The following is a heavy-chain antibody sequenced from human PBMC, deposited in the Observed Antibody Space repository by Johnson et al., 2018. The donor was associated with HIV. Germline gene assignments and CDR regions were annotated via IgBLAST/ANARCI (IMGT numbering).Heavy chain of an antibody. CDR3: AKERAYIRTFDI. J-gene: IGHJ3*02. V-gene: IGHV3-30*18. CDR1: GFTFSSYG. Sequence: QVQLVESGGGVVQPGRSLRLSCAASGFTFSSYGMHWFRQAPGKGLEWVAIISYDGSNKYYRDSVKGRFTISRDNSKNTLYLQMNSLRAEDTAVYYCAKERAYIRTFDIWGQGTMVTVSS. CDR2: ISYDGSNK. D-gene: IGHD5-18*01.